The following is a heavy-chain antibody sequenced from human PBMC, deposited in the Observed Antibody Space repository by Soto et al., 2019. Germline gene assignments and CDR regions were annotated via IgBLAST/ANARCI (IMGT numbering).Heavy chain of an antibody. Sequence: SETLSLTCTVSGGSISSGGSYWGWLRQPPGKGLWCIGYIHYSRNTYFKPSLECRVTYSLGTSKNQFSLNLCSVTAANTAVYYLVRYCTTTKCPCDYWGQEALGTVAS. CDR1: GGSISSGGSY. J-gene: IGHJ4*02. V-gene: IGHV4-30-4*01. CDR3: VRYCTTTKCPCDY. CDR2: IHYSRNT. D-gene: IGHD2-2*01.